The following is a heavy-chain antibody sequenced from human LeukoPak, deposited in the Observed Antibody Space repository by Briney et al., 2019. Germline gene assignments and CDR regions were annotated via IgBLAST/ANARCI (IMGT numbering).Heavy chain of an antibody. CDR1: GFAFSSYG. V-gene: IGHV3-30*02. CDR3: AKDNYYMDV. Sequence: GGSLRLSCAASGFAFSSYGMSWVRQAPGKGLEWVAFIRFDGTTKNYADSVKGRFTISRDDSKNTLYLQMNSLRRDDTAIYYCAKDNYYMDVWGKGTTVTVSS. CDR2: IRFDGTTK. J-gene: IGHJ6*03.